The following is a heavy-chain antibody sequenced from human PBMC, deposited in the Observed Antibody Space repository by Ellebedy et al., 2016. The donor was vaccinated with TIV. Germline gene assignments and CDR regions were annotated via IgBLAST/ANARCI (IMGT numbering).Heavy chain of an antibody. J-gene: IGHJ4*02. Sequence: GESLKISXKGSGYSFTSYWISWVRQMPGKGLEWMGRIDPSDSYTNYSPSFQGHVTISADKSISTAYLQWSSLKASDTAMYYCASADTAMALFDYWGQGTLVTVSS. CDR3: ASADTAMALFDY. CDR2: IDPSDSYT. D-gene: IGHD5-18*01. CDR1: GYSFTSYW. V-gene: IGHV5-10-1*01.